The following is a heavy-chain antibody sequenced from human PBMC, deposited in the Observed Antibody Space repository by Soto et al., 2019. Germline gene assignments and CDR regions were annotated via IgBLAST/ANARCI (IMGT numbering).Heavy chain of an antibody. Sequence: QLQLQESGPGLVKPSETLSLTCTVSGGSISSSSYYWGWIRQPPGKGLEWIGSIYYSGSTYYNPSLKSRVTISVDTSKNQFSLKLSSVTAADTAVYYCARHGLRIAAPPGYWGQGTLLTVSS. CDR3: ARHGLRIAAPPGY. J-gene: IGHJ4*02. D-gene: IGHD6-6*01. CDR1: GGSISSSSYY. V-gene: IGHV4-39*01. CDR2: IYYSGST.